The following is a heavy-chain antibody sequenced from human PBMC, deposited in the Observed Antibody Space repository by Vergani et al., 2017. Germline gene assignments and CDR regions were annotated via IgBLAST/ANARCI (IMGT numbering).Heavy chain of an antibody. D-gene: IGHD6-19*01. Sequence: QLQLHESGPGLVKPSATLSLTCSVSGASIRSSNYYWGWIRQPPGKGLEWIASIYYSGSTYYNPSLKSRVTISVDTSKNQFSLKLSYVTAADTAVYFCAGHSTVEWLVKLGWIDPWGQGILVTVSS. J-gene: IGHJ5*02. V-gene: IGHV4-39*01. CDR2: IYYSGST. CDR3: AGHSTVEWLVKLGWIDP. CDR1: GASIRSSNYY.